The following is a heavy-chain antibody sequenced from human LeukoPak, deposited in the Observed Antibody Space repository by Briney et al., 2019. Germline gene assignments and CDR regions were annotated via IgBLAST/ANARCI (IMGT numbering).Heavy chain of an antibody. D-gene: IGHD1/OR15-1a*01. CDR1: GFTFSSYW. V-gene: IGHV3-74*01. CDR2: LNADGRYT. Sequence: GGSLGLSCAASGFTFSSYWMHWVRQAPGKGLVWVSRLNADGRYTTYADSVKGRFTISRDNAKNTLYLQMNSLRAEDTAVYYCARGNNNNFDHWGQGTLVTVSS. CDR3: ARGNNNNFDH. J-gene: IGHJ5*02.